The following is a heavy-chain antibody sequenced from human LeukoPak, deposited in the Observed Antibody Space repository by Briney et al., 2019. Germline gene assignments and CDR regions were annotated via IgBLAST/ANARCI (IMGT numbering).Heavy chain of an antibody. J-gene: IGHJ3*02. Sequence: PSETLSLTCTVSGGSISSYYWSWIRQPAGKGLEWIGRIYTSGSTNYNPSLKSRVTISVDTSKNQFSLKLSSVTAADTAVYYCARDQDYDFWSGSQAGHAFDIWGQGTMVTVSS. D-gene: IGHD3-3*01. CDR1: GGSISSYY. CDR2: IYTSGST. CDR3: ARDQDYDFWSGSQAGHAFDI. V-gene: IGHV4-4*07.